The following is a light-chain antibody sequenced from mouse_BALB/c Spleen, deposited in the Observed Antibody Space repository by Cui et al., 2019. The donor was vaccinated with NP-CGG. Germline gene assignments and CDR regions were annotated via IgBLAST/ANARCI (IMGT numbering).Light chain of an antibody. CDR1: TGAVTTSNY. CDR3: ALWYSNHWV. V-gene: IGLV1*01. J-gene: IGLJ1*01. Sequence: QAAVTQESARTTSPGETVTLTCRSSTGAVTTSNYANWVQEKPDHLFTGLIGGTNNRVPGVPARFSGSLIGDKAALTITGAQTEDEAIYFCALWYSNHWVFGGGTKLTVL. CDR2: GTN.